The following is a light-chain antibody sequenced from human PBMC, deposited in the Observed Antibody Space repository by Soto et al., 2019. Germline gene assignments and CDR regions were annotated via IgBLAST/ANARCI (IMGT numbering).Light chain of an antibody. J-gene: IGKJ5*01. Sequence: EMVMTQSPATLSVSPGERATLSCRASQSVSSNLAWYQQKPGQAPRLLIYGASTRATGIPARFSGSGSGTEFTLTISSLPSEDFAVYYCQQYNNSVTFGQGTRLEIK. CDR1: QSVSSN. CDR3: QQYNNSVT. V-gene: IGKV3-15*01. CDR2: GAS.